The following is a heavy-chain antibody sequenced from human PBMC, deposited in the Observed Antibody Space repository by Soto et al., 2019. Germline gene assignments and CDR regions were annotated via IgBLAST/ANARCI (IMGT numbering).Heavy chain of an antibody. CDR3: ARGTIFGVVIPNWFDP. D-gene: IGHD3-3*01. Sequence: PGGSLRLSCAASGFTFSSYWMHWVRQAPGKGLVWVSRINSDGSSTSYADSVKGRFTTSRDNAKNTLYLQMNSLRAEDTAVYYCARGTIFGVVIPNWFDPWGQGTLVTVSS. CDR1: GFTFSSYW. J-gene: IGHJ5*02. CDR2: INSDGSST. V-gene: IGHV3-74*01.